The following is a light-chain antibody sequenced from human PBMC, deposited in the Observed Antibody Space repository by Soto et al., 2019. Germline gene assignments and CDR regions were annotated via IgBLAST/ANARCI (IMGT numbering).Light chain of an antibody. CDR1: SSDVGDNY. Sequence: QSVLTQPPSASGSPGQSVTISCTGTSSDVGDNYVSWYQRHLGKAPKLIIYEVSQRPSGVPDRSSGSKSGNTASLTVSGLQTEDEADYYCSAYAGSNNFVFGSGTKVTVL. CDR2: EVS. CDR3: SAYAGSNNFV. V-gene: IGLV2-8*01. J-gene: IGLJ1*01.